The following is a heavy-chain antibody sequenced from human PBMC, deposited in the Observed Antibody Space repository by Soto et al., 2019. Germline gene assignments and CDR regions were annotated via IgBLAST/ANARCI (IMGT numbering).Heavy chain of an antibody. J-gene: IGHJ4*02. CDR1: GFTFSNYA. CDR2: ISGSGAST. V-gene: IGHV3-23*01. D-gene: IGHD2-2*01. CDR3: AKEYCASTSCNFDH. Sequence: EVQLLESGGGLVQPGGSLRLSCAASGFTFSNYAMSWVRQAPGKGLEWVSAISGSGASTYYADSVKGRFTISRDNSKNTLYQQMNSLRAEDKAVYYCAKEYCASTSCNFDHWGQGTLVTVSS.